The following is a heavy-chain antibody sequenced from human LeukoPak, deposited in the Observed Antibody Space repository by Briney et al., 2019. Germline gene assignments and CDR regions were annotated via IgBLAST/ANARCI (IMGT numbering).Heavy chain of an antibody. CDR2: ISGSGGST. V-gene: IGHV3-23*01. CDR3: ARADAFDI. Sequence: PGGSLRLSCAASGFTFSSYAMSWVRQAPGKGLEWVSAISGSGGSTYYADAVKGRFTISRDNSKNTLYLKMNSLRAEDRAVYYCARADAFDIWGQGTMVTVSS. CDR1: GFTFSSYA. J-gene: IGHJ3*02.